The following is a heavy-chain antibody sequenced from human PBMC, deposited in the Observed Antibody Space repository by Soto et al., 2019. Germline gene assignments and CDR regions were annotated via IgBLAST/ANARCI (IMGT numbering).Heavy chain of an antibody. CDR2: IYYSGST. D-gene: IGHD6-13*01. J-gene: IGHJ5*02. CDR1: GGSISSGGYY. V-gene: IGHV4-31*03. Sequence: SETLSLTCTVSGGSISSGGYYWSWIRQHPGKGLEWIGYIYYSGSTYYNPSLKSRVTISVDTSKNQFSLKLSPVTAADTAVYYCARDSSSGVWFDPWGQGTLVTVSS. CDR3: ARDSSSGVWFDP.